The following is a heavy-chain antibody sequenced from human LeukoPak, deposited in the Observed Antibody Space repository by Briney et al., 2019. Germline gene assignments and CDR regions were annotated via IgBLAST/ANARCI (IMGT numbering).Heavy chain of an antibody. CDR3: ARGPPNWGYDY. V-gene: IGHV1-8*01. CDR2: MSPNSGDT. D-gene: IGHD7-27*01. Sequence: ASVKVSCTASGYTFTSYDFNWVRQATGQRPEWMGWMSPNSGDTGYAQKFQDRVTMTWNTSISTAYMELSSLRSDDTAVYYCARGPPNWGYDYWGPGTLVTVSS. J-gene: IGHJ4*02. CDR1: GYTFTSYD.